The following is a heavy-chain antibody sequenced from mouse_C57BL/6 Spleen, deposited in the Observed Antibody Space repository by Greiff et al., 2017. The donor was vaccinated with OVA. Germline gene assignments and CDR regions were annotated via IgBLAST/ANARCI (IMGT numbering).Heavy chain of an antibody. J-gene: IGHJ3*01. CDR3: ARDSNYVRFAY. Sequence: VQLQQPGAELVMPGASVKLSCKASGYTFTSYWMHWVKQRPGQGLEWIGEIDPSDSYTNYNQKFKGKSTLTVDKSSSTAYMQLSSLTSEDSAVYYCARDSNYVRFAYWGQGTLVTVSA. V-gene: IGHV1-69*01. CDR2: IDPSDSYT. CDR1: GYTFTSYW. D-gene: IGHD2-5*01.